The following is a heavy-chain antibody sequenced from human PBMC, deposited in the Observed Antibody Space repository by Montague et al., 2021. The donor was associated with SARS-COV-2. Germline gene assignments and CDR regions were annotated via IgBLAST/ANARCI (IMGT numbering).Heavy chain of an antibody. D-gene: IGHD2-2*01. V-gene: IGHV4-34*01. CDR3: ARVPYRLLFVPRYYGMDV. J-gene: IGHJ6*02. CDR2: ISHSGST. Sequence: SETLYITCAVYGGSLSGYYWSWIRQPPGEGLEWIAEISHSGSTSYNPSLKSRVTISVDTSKNQFSLKLSTATAADTAVYYRARVPYRLLFVPRYYGMDVWSQGTTVTVSS. CDR1: GGSLSGYY.